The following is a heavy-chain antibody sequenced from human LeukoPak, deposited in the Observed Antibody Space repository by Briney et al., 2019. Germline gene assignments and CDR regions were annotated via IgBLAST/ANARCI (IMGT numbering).Heavy chain of an antibody. J-gene: IGHJ4*02. CDR2: ISAYNGNT. V-gene: IGHV1-18*01. CDR3: ARALVGATSYPFDY. CDR1: GYTFTSYG. Sequence: ASVKVSCKASGYTFTSYGISWVRRAPGQGLEWMGWISAYNGNTNYAQKLQGRVTMTTDTSTSTAYMELRSLRSDDTAVYYCARALVGATSYPFDYWGQGTLVTVSS. D-gene: IGHD1-26*01.